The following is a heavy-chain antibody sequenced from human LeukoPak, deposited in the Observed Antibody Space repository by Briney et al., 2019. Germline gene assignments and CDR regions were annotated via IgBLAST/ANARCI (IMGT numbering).Heavy chain of an antibody. Sequence: SETLSLTCTVSGGSISSYYWSWIRQPPGKGLEWIGYIYYSGSTNYNPSLKSRVTISVDTSKNQFSLKLSSVTAADTAVYYCAKDAPPWYSSGWSHPFDYWGQGTLVTVSS. CDR2: IYYSGST. J-gene: IGHJ4*02. CDR3: AKDAPPWYSSGWSHPFDY. V-gene: IGHV4-59*12. D-gene: IGHD6-19*01. CDR1: GGSISSYY.